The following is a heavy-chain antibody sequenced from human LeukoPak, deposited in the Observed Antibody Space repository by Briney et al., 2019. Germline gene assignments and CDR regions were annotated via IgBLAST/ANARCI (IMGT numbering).Heavy chain of an antibody. CDR3: AREGRESQGFDH. V-gene: IGHV3-7*05. D-gene: IGHD3-10*01. CDR1: GFTFSNYW. Sequence: GGSLRLSCAASGFTFSNYWMTWVRQAPGKGLEWVANIKQGGSEKNYVDSVEGRFTISRDNAKNSLYLQMNSLRAEDTAVYYCAREGRESQGFDHWGQGTLVTVSS. CDR2: IKQGGSEK. J-gene: IGHJ4*02.